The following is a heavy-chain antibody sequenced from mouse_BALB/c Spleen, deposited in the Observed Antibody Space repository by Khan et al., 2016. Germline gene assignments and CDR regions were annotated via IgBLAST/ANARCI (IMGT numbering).Heavy chain of an antibody. D-gene: IGHD1-1*01. Sequence: EVELVESGGGLVKPGGSLKLSCAASGFTFSSYAMSWVRQTPEKRLEWVATISSGGSYTYYPDSVKGRFTISRDNAKNTLYLQMSSLRSEDTAMCYCARRRYYGSSGYFDVWGAGTTVTVSS. CDR1: GFTFSSYA. V-gene: IGHV5-9-3*01. J-gene: IGHJ1*01. CDR2: ISSGGSYT. CDR3: ARRRYYGSSGYFDV.